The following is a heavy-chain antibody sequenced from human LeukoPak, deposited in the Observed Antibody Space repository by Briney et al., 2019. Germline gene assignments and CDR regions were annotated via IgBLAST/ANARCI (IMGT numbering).Heavy chain of an antibody. CDR3: ARALGAVLGITIFGVDSAFDI. V-gene: IGHV3-48*01. Sequence: GGSLRLSCAASGFTFSSYSMNWVRQAPGKGLEWVSYISSSSSTIYYADSVKGRFTISRDNAKNSLYLQMNSLRADDTAVYYCARALGAVLGITIFGVDSAFDIWGQGTMVTVSS. J-gene: IGHJ3*02. CDR1: GFTFSSYS. D-gene: IGHD3-3*01. CDR2: ISSSSSTI.